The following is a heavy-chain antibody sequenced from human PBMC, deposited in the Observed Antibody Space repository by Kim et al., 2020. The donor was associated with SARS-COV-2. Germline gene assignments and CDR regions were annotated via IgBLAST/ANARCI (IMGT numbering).Heavy chain of an antibody. Sequence: GGSLRLSCAASGFTFSSYSMNWVRQAPGKGLEWVSSISSSSSYIYYADSVKGRFTISRDNAKNSLYLQMNSLRAEDTAVYYCAGSAAADKGGFDYWGQGTLVTVSS. J-gene: IGHJ4*02. CDR1: GFTFSSYS. CDR3: AGSAAADKGGFDY. V-gene: IGHV3-21*04. D-gene: IGHD6-13*01. CDR2: ISSSSSYI.